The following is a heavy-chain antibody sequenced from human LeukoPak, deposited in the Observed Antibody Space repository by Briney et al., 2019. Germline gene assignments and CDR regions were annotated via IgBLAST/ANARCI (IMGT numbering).Heavy chain of an antibody. D-gene: IGHD5-24*01. V-gene: IGHV4-39*07. CDR3: AREMATITDFDY. J-gene: IGHJ4*02. CDR2: IYYSGST. Sequence: SETLSLTCTVSGGSISSSSYYWGWIRQPPGKGLEWIGSIYYSGSTYYNPSLKSRVTISVDTSKNQFSLKLSSVTAANTAVYYCAREMATITDFDYWGQGTLVTVSS. CDR1: GGSISSSSYY.